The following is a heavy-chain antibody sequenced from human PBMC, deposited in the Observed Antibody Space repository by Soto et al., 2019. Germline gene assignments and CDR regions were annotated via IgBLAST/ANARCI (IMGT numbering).Heavy chain of an antibody. J-gene: IGHJ4*02. D-gene: IGHD2-8*02. CDR3: ARDKITGLFDY. Sequence: QVQLQQWGAGLLKPSETLSLTCAVYGGSFSGYSWTWIRQPPGTGLEWIGEINHSGSTNYTPSLKSRVTISVDTSKNQFSLKLTSVTAAGTAVYYCARDKITGLFDYWGQGTLVTVSS. V-gene: IGHV4-34*01. CDR1: GGSFSGYS. CDR2: INHSGST.